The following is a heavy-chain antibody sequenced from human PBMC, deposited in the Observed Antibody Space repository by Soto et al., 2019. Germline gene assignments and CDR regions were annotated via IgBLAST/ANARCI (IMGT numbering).Heavy chain of an antibody. J-gene: IGHJ6*02. CDR2: MNPNSGNT. D-gene: IGHD3-9*01. Sequence: QVQLVQSGAEVKKPGASVKVSCKASGYTFTSYDIYWVRQATGQGLEWMGWMNPNSGNTGYAQKFQGXXTXTXXTSISTAYMELSSLRSEDTAVYYCARERTTISMDVWGQGTTVTVSS. CDR1: GYTFTSYD. CDR3: ARERTTISMDV. V-gene: IGHV1-8*01.